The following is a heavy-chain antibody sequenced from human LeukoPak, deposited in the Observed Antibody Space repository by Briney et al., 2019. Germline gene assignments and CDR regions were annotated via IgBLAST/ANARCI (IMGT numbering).Heavy chain of an antibody. J-gene: IGHJ6*03. Sequence: GGSLRLSCAASGFTFSSYAMSWVRQAPGKGLEWVSAISGSGGSTYYADSVEGRFTISRDNSKNTLHLQMNSLRAEDTAVYYCARLNYYYYYMDVWGKGTTVTVSS. D-gene: IGHD3-22*01. CDR1: GFTFSSYA. CDR3: ARLNYYYYYMDV. CDR2: ISGSGGST. V-gene: IGHV3-23*01.